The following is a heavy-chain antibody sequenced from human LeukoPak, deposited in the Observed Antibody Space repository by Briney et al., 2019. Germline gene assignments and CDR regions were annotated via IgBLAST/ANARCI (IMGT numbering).Heavy chain of an antibody. D-gene: IGHD3-22*01. J-gene: IGHJ3*02. Sequence: GESLKISCKAYGYRFTSNWIGWVRQMPGKGLEWMGIIFPGDSDTRYSPSFQGQVTISVDESISTAYLQWSSLKASDTAIYYCARHSTYYYDSSGYAFDIWGQGTMVTVSS. CDR2: IFPGDSDT. V-gene: IGHV5-51*01. CDR3: ARHSTYYYDSSGYAFDI. CDR1: GYRFTSNW.